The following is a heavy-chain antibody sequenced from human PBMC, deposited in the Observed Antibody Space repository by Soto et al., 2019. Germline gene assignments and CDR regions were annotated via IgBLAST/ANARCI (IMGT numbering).Heavy chain of an antibody. J-gene: IGHJ6*02. CDR3: AGHVRDDFWSGYEGEDYYYGMDV. Sequence: PSETLSLTCTVSGGSISSSSYYWGWIRQPPGKGLEWIGSIYYSGSTYYNPSLKSRVTISVDTSKNQFSLKLSSVTAADTAVYYCAGHVRDDFWSGYEGEDYYYGMDVWGQGTTVTVSS. V-gene: IGHV4-39*01. D-gene: IGHD3-3*01. CDR2: IYYSGST. CDR1: GGSISSSSYY.